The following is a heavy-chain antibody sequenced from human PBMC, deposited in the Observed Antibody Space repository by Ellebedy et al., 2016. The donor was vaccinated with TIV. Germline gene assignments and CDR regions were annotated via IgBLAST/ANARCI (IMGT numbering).Heavy chain of an antibody. CDR1: GFTFSSYV. J-gene: IGHJ4*02. D-gene: IGHD3-10*02. CDR2: IKGSGDST. V-gene: IGHV3-23*01. Sequence: GESLKISXAASGFTFSSYVMSWVRQAPGKGLEWVSTIKGSGDSTYYADSVKGRFTITRDNSKNTLYLQMNNLRAEDTAVYYCAEGGLGLDVHLDYWGQGTLVTVSS. CDR3: AEGGLGLDVHLDY.